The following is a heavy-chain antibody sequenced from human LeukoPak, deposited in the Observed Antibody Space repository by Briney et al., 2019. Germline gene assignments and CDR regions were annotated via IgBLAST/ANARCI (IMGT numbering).Heavy chain of an antibody. Sequence: GASVKVSCKASGYTFTSYDINWVRQATGQGLEWMGWMNPNSGNTGYAQKFQGRVTMARNTSVSTAYMELSSLRSEGTAVYYCARGDYVLRFLEWLLPPDYWGQGTLVTVSS. J-gene: IGHJ4*02. CDR1: GYTFTSYD. V-gene: IGHV1-8*01. D-gene: IGHD3-3*01. CDR3: ARGDYVLRFLEWLLPPDY. CDR2: MNPNSGNT.